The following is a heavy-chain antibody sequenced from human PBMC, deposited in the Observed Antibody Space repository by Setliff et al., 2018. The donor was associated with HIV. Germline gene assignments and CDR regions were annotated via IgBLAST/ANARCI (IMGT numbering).Heavy chain of an antibody. Sequence: PGGSLRLSCKPSGLHVRGAWMNWVRQAPGKGLEWVSYISSSGSTIYYADSVKGRFTISRDNAKNSLYLQMNSLRAEDTAVYYCAREAVNWFDPWGQGTLVTVSS. CDR2: ISSSGSTI. CDR3: AREAVNWFDP. CDR1: GLHVRGAW. D-gene: IGHD4-4*01. V-gene: IGHV3-11*01. J-gene: IGHJ5*02.